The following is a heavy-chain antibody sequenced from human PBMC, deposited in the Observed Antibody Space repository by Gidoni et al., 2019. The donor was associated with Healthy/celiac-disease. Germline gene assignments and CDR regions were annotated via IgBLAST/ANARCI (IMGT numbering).Heavy chain of an antibody. CDR1: GVSLSNARMG. CDR2: IFSNDEK. V-gene: IGHV2-26*01. J-gene: IGHJ5*02. D-gene: IGHD3-10*01. CDR3: ARITTYYYGSGSYFPGWFDP. Sequence: QVNMTESGPVLVKPTETVTLTCTVAGVSLSNARMGVSWIRQPPGKALEWLAHIFSNDEKSYSTSLKSRLTISKDTSKSQVVLTMTNMAPVDTATYYCARITTYYYGSGSYFPGWFDPWGQGTLVTVSS.